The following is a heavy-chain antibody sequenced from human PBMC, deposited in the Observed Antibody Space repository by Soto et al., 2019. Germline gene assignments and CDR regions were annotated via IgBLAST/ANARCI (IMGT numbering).Heavy chain of an antibody. V-gene: IGHV3-9*01. Sequence: QPGGSLRLSCAASGFTFDDYAMHWVRQAPGKGLEWVSGISWNSGSIAYADSVKGRFTISRDNAKNSLYLQMNSLRAEDTALYYCVKGIPVTTYGGFDYWGQGTLVTVSS. CDR1: GFTFDDYA. CDR2: ISWNSGSI. D-gene: IGHD4-17*01. J-gene: IGHJ4*02. CDR3: VKGIPVTTYGGFDY.